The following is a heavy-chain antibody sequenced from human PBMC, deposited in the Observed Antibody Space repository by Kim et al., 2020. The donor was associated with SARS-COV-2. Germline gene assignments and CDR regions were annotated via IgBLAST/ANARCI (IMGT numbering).Heavy chain of an antibody. D-gene: IGHD3-22*01. V-gene: IGHV1-18*01. CDR2: ISAYNGNT. Sequence: ASVKVSCKASGYTFTSYGISWVRQAPGQGLEWMGWISAYNGNTNYAQKLQGRVTMTTDTSTSTAYMELRSLRSDDTAVYYCARSLAYYDSSGPLDYWGQGTLVTVSS. CDR1: GYTFTSYG. CDR3: ARSLAYYDSSGPLDY. J-gene: IGHJ4*02.